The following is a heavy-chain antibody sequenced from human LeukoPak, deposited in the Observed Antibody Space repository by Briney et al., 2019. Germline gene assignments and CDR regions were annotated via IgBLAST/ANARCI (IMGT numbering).Heavy chain of an antibody. J-gene: IGHJ4*02. CDR3: ARGGYNIDWMKDAPDN. CDR2: INHLGST. V-gene: IGHV4-34*01. CDR1: GGSFSGYY. D-gene: IGHD3-9*01. Sequence: PSETLSLTCGVYGGSFSGYYYNWIRQSPGKGLEWIAEINHLGSTNYNPSLKSRAAISIDTSKSQFSLRLSSVTAADTAVYYCARGGYNIDWMKDAPDNWGQGTLVTVSS.